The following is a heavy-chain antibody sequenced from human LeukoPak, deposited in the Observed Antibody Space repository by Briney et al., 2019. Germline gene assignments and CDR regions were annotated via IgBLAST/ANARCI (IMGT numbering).Heavy chain of an antibody. V-gene: IGHV1-8*01. J-gene: IGHJ4*02. D-gene: IGHD2-21*02. CDR3: ARGWLAETTVVTPYNY. CDR2: MNPNRGNT. CDR1: GYTFTSYD. Sequence: ASVKVSCKASGYTFTSYDINWVRQATGQGLEWMGWMNPNRGNTGYAQKFQGRVTMTRNTSISTAYMELSSLRSEDTAVYYCARGWLAETTVVTPYNYWGQGTLVTVSS.